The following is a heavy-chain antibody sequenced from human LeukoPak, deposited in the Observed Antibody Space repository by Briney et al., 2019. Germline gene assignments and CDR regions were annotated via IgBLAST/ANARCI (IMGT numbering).Heavy chain of an antibody. CDR3: AKHPRLVRYFDS. D-gene: IGHD6-6*01. V-gene: IGHV3-23*01. CDR1: GFTFNSYA. Sequence: GGSLRLSCAASGFTFNSYAMSWVRQAPGKGLEWVSAISARGGTTYYADSVKGRFTISRDNSKNTLYLQMTSLRAEDTARYYCAKHPRLVRYFDSWGQGTLVTVSS. CDR2: ISARGGTT. J-gene: IGHJ4*02.